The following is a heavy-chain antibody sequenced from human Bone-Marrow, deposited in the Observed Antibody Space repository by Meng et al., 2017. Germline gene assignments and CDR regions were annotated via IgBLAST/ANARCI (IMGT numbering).Heavy chain of an antibody. D-gene: IGHD3-16*02. CDR2: IYSTGTT. CDR3: TRDRYSSSLYYYYIDV. V-gene: IGHV3-66*01. J-gene: IGHJ6*03. CDR1: GFNVNTDY. Sequence: EVQLVESGGGLVQPGGSLTLSCAVSGFNVNTDYLRWVRQAPGKGPEWLSAIYSTGTTFYADSVAGRFIFSRDNSKNMVYLQMNSLRAEDTAVYYCTRDRYSSSLYYYYIDVWGKGTTVTVSS.